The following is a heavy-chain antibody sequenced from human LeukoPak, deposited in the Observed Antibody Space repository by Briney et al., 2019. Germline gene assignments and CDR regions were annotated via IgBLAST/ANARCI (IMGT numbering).Heavy chain of an antibody. CDR2: IYSGGST. V-gene: IGHV3-66*04. CDR1: GFTVSSNY. CDR3: ARRGYFDWLSSFDY. J-gene: IGHJ4*02. Sequence: PGGSLRLSCAASGFTVSSNYMSWVRQAPGKGLEWVSVIYSGGSTYYADSVKGRFTISRDNSKNTLYLQMNSLRAEDTAVYYCARRGYFDWLSSFDYWGQGTLVTVSS. D-gene: IGHD3-9*01.